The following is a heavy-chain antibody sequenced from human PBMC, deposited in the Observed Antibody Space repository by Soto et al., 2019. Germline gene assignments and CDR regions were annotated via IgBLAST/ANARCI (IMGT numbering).Heavy chain of an antibody. V-gene: IGHV4-31*03. CDR1: GGSISSGGYS. J-gene: IGHJ1*01. D-gene: IGHD2-15*01. CDR2: IYYSGST. CDR3: PRVLPH. Sequence: SETLSLTCTVSGGSISSGGYSWTWIRQHPGKGLEWIGYIYYSGSTYYKPSLKSRVTISVDTSKNQLSLIVNSVTAADTAVYYCPRVLPHCGQGSLVPGSS.